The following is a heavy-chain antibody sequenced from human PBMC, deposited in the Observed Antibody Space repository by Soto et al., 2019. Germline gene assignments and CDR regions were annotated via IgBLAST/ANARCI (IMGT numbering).Heavy chain of an antibody. D-gene: IGHD1-1*01. Sequence: QVQLVQSGAEVKKPGSSVKVSCKASGGTFSSYTISWVRQAPGQGLEWMGRIIPILGIANYAQKFQGRVTITADKSTSTAHMELSSLRSEDTAVYYWARGLEPYYMDVWGKGTTVTVSS. J-gene: IGHJ6*03. CDR1: GGTFSSYT. V-gene: IGHV1-69*02. CDR3: ARGLEPYYMDV. CDR2: IIPILGIA.